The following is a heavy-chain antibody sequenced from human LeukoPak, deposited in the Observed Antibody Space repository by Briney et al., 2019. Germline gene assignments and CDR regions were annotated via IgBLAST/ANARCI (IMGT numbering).Heavy chain of an antibody. J-gene: IGHJ4*02. CDR2: IYNGGTT. Sequence: GGSLRLSCAASGVTTNYMTWVRQAPGKGLEWVSVIYNGGTTYYADSVKGRFTISRDNSKSTLFVYLQMNSLRTDDTALYYCAGGGEAARSLAYWGQGALVTVSS. V-gene: IGHV3-66*02. CDR3: AGGGEAARSLAY. CDR1: GVTTNY. D-gene: IGHD6-6*01.